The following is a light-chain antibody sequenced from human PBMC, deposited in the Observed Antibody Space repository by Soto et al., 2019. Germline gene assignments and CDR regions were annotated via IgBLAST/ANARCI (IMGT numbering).Light chain of an antibody. CDR2: DAS. V-gene: IGKV1-5*01. J-gene: IGKJ1*01. CDR3: QQYNNYWT. Sequence: DIQMTQSPSTLSASVGARVTITRRGSQGISSWLAWYQQKPGKATKLLIYDASSLESGVPSRFSGSGSATVFTLTISSLQHDDFATYYCQQYNNYWTFGQGTKVDI. CDR1: QGISSW.